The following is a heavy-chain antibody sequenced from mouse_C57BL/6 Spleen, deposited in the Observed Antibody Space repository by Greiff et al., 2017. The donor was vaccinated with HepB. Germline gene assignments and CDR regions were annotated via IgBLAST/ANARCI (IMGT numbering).Heavy chain of an antibody. V-gene: IGHV1-9*01. D-gene: IGHD1-1*01. CDR2: ILPGSGST. Sequence: QVQLKESGAELMKPGASVKLSCKATGYTFTGYWIEWVKQRPGHGLEWIGEILPGSGSTNYNEKFKGKATFTADTSSNTADMQLSSLTTEDSAIYDCAREGGTTVVAPSFDYWGQGTTLTVSS. CDR1: GYTFTGYW. CDR3: AREGGTTVVAPSFDY. J-gene: IGHJ2*01.